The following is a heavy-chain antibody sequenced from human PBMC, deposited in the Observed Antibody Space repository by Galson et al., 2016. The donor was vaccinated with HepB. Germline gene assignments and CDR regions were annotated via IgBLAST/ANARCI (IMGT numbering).Heavy chain of an antibody. D-gene: IGHD5-12*01. CDR1: GFAFSSYA. CDR2: ISDSGRTT. CDR3: ANLRGGYSGPRYYDYYNGMDV. V-gene: IGHV3-23*01. Sequence: SLRLSCAASGFAFSSYAMSWVRQAPGEGLEWVSAISDSGRTTYYTDSVKGRFTISRDNSRNTLHLQMNSLTAEDPAIYYCANLRGGYSGPRYYDYYNGMDVWGQGTTVTVSS. J-gene: IGHJ6*02.